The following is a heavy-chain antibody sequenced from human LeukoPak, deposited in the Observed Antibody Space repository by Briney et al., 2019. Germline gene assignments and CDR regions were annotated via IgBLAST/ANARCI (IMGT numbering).Heavy chain of an antibody. V-gene: IGHV4-39*01. J-gene: IGHJ6*03. D-gene: IGHD6-6*01. CDR1: GGSISSTSYY. CDR2: IYYSGST. CDR3: ARTQYSTSPEGYYYYYMDV. Sequence: PSETLSLTCTVSGGSISSTSYYWGWIRQPPGKGLEWIGSIYYSGSTSYNPSLRSRVTISVDTSKDKFSLKLSSVAAADTAVYYCARTQYSTSPEGYYYYYMDVWGKGTTLTVSS.